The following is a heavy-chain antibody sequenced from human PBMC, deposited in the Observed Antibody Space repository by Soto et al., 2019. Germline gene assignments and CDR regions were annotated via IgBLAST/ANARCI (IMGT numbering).Heavy chain of an antibody. CDR1: GFTFSSYS. V-gene: IGHV3-21*01. CDR3: AGMYYYGSAPNYFDY. J-gene: IGHJ4*02. Sequence: EVQLVESGGGLVKPGGSLRLSCAASGFTFSSYSMNWVRQAPGKGLEWVSSISSSSSYIYYADSVKGRFTISRDNAKNSLYLQMNSLRAEDTAVYYCAGMYYYGSAPNYFDYWGQGTLVTVSS. CDR2: ISSSSSYI. D-gene: IGHD3-10*01.